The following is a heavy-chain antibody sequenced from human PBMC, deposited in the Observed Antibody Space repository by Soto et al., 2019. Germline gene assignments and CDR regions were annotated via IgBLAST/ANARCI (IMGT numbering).Heavy chain of an antibody. V-gene: IGHV3-33*01. Sequence: GGSLRLSCAASGFTFSSYGMHWVRQAPGKGLEWVAVIWYDGSNKYYADSVRGRFTIPRDNSKNTLYLQMNSLRAEDTAVYYCARDLDGMDVWGQGTTVTVSS. CDR2: IWYDGSNK. D-gene: IGHD3-16*01. CDR1: GFTFSSYG. J-gene: IGHJ6*02. CDR3: ARDLDGMDV.